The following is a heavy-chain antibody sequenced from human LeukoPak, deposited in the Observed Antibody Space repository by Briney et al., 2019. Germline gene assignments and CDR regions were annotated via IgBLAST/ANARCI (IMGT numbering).Heavy chain of an antibody. CDR2: IYSGGST. J-gene: IGHJ4*02. V-gene: IGHV3-53*01. CDR3: ARGVRIAAAENWNEYYFDY. CDR1: AFTFRSYT. D-gene: IGHD6-13*01. Sequence: HPGGSLRLSCAASAFTFRSYTMNWVREAPGKGVEWVSVIYSGGSTYYADSVKGRFTISRDNSKNTLYLQMNSLRAEDTAVYYCARGVRIAAAENWNEYYFDYWGQGTLVTVSS.